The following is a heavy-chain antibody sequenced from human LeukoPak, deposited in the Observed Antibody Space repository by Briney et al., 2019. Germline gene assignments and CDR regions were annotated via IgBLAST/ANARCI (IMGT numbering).Heavy chain of an antibody. CDR3: TRGGGYFDY. V-gene: IGHV3-49*04. Sequence: GGSLRLYCTASGFTFGDYAMSWVRQAPGKGLEWVGFIRSKAYGGTTEYAASVKGRFTISRDDSKSIAYLQMNSLKTEDTAVYYCTRGGGYFDYWGQGTLVTVSS. D-gene: IGHD2-15*01. CDR1: GFTFGDYA. CDR2: IRSKAYGGTT. J-gene: IGHJ4*02.